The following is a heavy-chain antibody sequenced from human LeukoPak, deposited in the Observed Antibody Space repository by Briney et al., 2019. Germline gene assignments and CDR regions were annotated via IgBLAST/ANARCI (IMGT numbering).Heavy chain of an antibody. D-gene: IGHD1-26*01. Sequence: SETLSLTCTVSGGSISSHYWSWIRQPPGKGLEWIGYIYYSGSTNYNPSLKSRVTISVDTSKNQFPLKLSSVTAADTVVYYCARGLSYRYYMDVWGKGTTVTVSS. CDR1: GGSISSHY. CDR3: ARGLSYRYYMDV. CDR2: IYYSGST. V-gene: IGHV4-59*11. J-gene: IGHJ6*03.